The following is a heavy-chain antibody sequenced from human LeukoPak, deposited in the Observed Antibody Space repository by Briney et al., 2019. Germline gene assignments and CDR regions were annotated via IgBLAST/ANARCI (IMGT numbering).Heavy chain of an antibody. J-gene: IGHJ3*02. V-gene: IGHV1-69*05. CDR2: IIPIFGTA. CDR3: ARALAVAGIDAFDI. CDR1: GDTFSSYA. Sequence: SVKVSCKASGDTFSSYAISWVRQAPGQGLEWMGGIIPIFGTANYAQKFQGRVTITTDESTSTAYMELSSLRSEDTAVYYCARALAVAGIDAFDIWGQGTMVTVSS. D-gene: IGHD6-19*01.